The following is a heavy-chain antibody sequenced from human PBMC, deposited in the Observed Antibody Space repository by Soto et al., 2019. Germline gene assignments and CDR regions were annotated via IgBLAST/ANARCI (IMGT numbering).Heavy chain of an antibody. J-gene: IGHJ2*01. CDR3: ARAEGYHQPYFDL. V-gene: IGHV4-59*01. CDR2: IYNSGST. D-gene: IGHD2-2*01. CDR1: GGSISSYY. Sequence: QVQLQESGPGPVKPSETLSLTCTVSGGSISSYYWSWIRQPPGKGLEWIGYIYNSGSTNYNPSLKSRVTISLDTSKNQFSLKLSSVTAADTAVYYCARAEGYHQPYFDLWGRGTLVTVSS.